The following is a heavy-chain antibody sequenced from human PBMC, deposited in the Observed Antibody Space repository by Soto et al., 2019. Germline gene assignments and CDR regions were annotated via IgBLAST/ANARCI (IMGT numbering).Heavy chain of an antibody. J-gene: IGHJ6*02. Sequence: QVQLQESGPGLVKPSQTLSLTCTVSGGSISSGDDFWTWIRQPPGKGVEWIGYLNYSGSTYYNPSLKSRLTMSVDTSKNQFSLKLSSVTAADTAVYYCARDRAKWKDYYYYGMDVWGQGTTVTVSS. CDR3: ARDRAKWKDYYYYGMDV. V-gene: IGHV4-30-4*01. CDR2: LNYSGST. CDR1: GGSISSGDDF. D-gene: IGHD1-20*01.